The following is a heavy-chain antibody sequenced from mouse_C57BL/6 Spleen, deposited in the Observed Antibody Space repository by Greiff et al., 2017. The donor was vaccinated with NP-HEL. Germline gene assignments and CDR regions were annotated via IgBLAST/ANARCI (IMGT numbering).Heavy chain of an antibody. CDR1: GYTFTSYW. Sequence: VQLQQSGAELVKPGASVKMSCKASGYTFTSYWITWVKQRPGQGLEWIGDIYPGSGSTNYNEKFKGKATLTVDTSSSTAYMQLSSLTSEDSAIDYCARTGTGWVYWGQGTSVTVSS. CDR3: ARTGTGWVY. J-gene: IGHJ4*01. D-gene: IGHD1-1*02. CDR2: IYPGSGST. V-gene: IGHV1-55*01.